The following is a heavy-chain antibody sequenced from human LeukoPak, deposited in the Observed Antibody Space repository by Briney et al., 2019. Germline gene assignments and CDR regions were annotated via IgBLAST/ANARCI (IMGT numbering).Heavy chain of an antibody. V-gene: IGHV1-18*01. CDR2: ISAFNLYT. J-gene: IGHJ4*02. Sequence: GASVKVSCKPSGYSFTSYGISWVRQAPGQGLEWMGWISAFNLYTKYAQKVQGRVTMTANTTTDTAYMELRSLRSDDTAVYFCARRMADTSWYYFDSWGQGTLVTVSS. CDR1: GYSFTSYG. D-gene: IGHD2-2*01. CDR3: ARRMADTSWYYFDS.